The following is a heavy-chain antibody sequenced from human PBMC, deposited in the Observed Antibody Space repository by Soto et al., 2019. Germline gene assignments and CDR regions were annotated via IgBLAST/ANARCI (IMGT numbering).Heavy chain of an antibody. J-gene: IGHJ3*02. D-gene: IGHD2-15*01. V-gene: IGHV3-23*01. CDR3: ARRRGPLLKDAFDI. Sequence: GGSLRLSCAASGLTFSSYAMSWVRQAPGKGLEGVSAISGSGGSTYYADSVKGRFTISRDNSKNLMYLQMNSLRADDTAVYFCARRRGPLLKDAFDIWGQGTMVTASS. CDR1: GLTFSSYA. CDR2: ISGSGGST.